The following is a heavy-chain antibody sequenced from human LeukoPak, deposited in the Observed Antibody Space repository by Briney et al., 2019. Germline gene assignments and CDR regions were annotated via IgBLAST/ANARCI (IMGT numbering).Heavy chain of an antibody. J-gene: IGHJ6*03. CDR2: IYHSGST. V-gene: IGHV4-38-2*02. Sequence: SETLSLTCTASGYSISSGYYWGWIRQPPGKGLEWIGSIYHSGSTYYNPSLKSRVTISVDTSKNQFSLKLSSVTAADTAVYYCARVGKGITGTPRSGDYYYMDVWGKGTTVTVSS. CDR1: GYSISSGYY. CDR3: ARVGKGITGTPRSGDYYYMDV. D-gene: IGHD1-20*01.